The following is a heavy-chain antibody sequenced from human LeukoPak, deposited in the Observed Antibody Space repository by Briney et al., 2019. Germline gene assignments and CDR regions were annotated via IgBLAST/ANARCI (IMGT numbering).Heavy chain of an antibody. CDR2: IRYDGSNK. CDR1: GFTFSSYG. Sequence: GGSLRLSCAASGFTFSSYGMHWVRQAPGKGLEWVAFIRYDGSNKYYADSVKGRFTISRDNSKNTLYLQMNSLRAEDTAVYYCAKDGLRYCSSTRCSNFDYWGQGTLVTVSS. CDR3: AKDGLRYCSSTRCSNFDY. D-gene: IGHD2-2*01. J-gene: IGHJ4*02. V-gene: IGHV3-30*02.